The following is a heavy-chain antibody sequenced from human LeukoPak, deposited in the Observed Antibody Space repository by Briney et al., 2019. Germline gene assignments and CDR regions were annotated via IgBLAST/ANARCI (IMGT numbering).Heavy chain of an antibody. V-gene: IGHV3-48*04. J-gene: IGHJ3*01. CDR2: ISSRSSTI. CDR3: TRETAFDF. Sequence: GGSLRLSCVGSGFIFNDYSMNWVRQPPGKGPEWVSYISSRSSTIYYADSVKGRFTISRDNAKNSLYLQMNSLRAEDSAVYYCTRETAFDFWGQGTVVTVSS. CDR1: GFIFNDYS.